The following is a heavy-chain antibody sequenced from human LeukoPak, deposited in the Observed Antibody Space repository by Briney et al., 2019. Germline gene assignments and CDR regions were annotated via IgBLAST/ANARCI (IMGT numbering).Heavy chain of an antibody. CDR2: IYSGGST. Sequence: GGSLRLSCAASGFIVTSNYMSWVRQAPGKGLEWVSVIYSGGSTYYVDSVKGRFTISRDNSKNTLYLQMNSLRAEDTAVCYCARVDSSSWIMDVWGQGTTVTVSS. CDR3: ARVDSSSWIMDV. D-gene: IGHD6-13*01. CDR1: GFIVTSNY. J-gene: IGHJ6*02. V-gene: IGHV3-53*01.